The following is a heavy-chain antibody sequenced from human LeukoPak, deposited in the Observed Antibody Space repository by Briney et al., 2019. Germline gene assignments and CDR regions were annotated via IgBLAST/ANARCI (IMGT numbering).Heavy chain of an antibody. V-gene: IGHV3-23*01. CDR2: ISGTGGAT. J-gene: IGHJ5*01. Sequence: GGSLILSCVASGFSFGNYAMSWVRQAPGKGVQWVSQISGTGGATWYAGFARDRFTISRDNSKKTLYLQMSGLRVEDTAMYYCVKDPRDTYGTNWFVSWGQGTLLIVSS. D-gene: IGHD2-21*01. CDR3: VKDPRDTYGTNWFVS. CDR1: GFSFGNYA.